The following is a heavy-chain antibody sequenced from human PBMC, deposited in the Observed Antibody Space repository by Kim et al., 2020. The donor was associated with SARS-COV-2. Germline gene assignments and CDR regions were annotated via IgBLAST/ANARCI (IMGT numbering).Heavy chain of an antibody. J-gene: IGHJ4*02. Sequence: VKGRFTIPRDNAKDYLYLQMNSLRAEDAAVYYCARARITMIVVVKYFDYWGQGTLVTVSS. D-gene: IGHD3-22*01. CDR3: ARARITMIVVVKYFDY. V-gene: IGHV3-11*01.